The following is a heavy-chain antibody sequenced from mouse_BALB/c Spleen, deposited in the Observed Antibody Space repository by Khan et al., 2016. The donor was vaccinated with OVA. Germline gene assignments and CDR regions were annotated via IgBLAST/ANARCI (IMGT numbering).Heavy chain of an antibody. Sequence: EVQLVESGPGLVKPSQSLSLTCTVTGYSITSDYAWNWIRQFPGNKLEWMGYISYSGRTSYNPSLKSRISFTRDTSKNTSSLQLNSLTTEDTATYYCAVGRTYWGQGTLVTVSA. CDR3: AVGRTY. J-gene: IGHJ3*01. CDR2: ISYSGRT. CDR1: GYSITSDYA. D-gene: IGHD4-1*01. V-gene: IGHV3-2*02.